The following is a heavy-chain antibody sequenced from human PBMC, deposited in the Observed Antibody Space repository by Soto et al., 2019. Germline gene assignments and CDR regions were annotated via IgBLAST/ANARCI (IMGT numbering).Heavy chain of an antibody. CDR2: ISSSSSYI. CDR1: GFTFSSYS. CDR3: ARELDYGDYYTVGY. Sequence: EVQLVEPGGGLVKPGGSLRLSCAASGFTFSSYSMNWVRQAPGKGLEWVSSISSSSSYIYYADSVKGRLTISRDNAKNSLYLQMNSLRAEDTAVYYCARELDYGDYYTVGYWGQGTLVTVSS. V-gene: IGHV3-21*01. J-gene: IGHJ4*02. D-gene: IGHD4-17*01.